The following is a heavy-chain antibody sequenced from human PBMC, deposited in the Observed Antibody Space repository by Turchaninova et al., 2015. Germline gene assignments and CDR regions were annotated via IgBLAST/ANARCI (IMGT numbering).Heavy chain of an antibody. D-gene: IGHD1-1*01. CDR3: ITASLSGNFDDGFDI. V-gene: IGHV3-15*01. CDR2: VKSKTVGGTI. Sequence: EVQLVESGGGLIEPGGCLRASGAATGCPCINAWMTGGRQAPGKGLEGVGLVKSKTVGGTIEKAAPVRGRFTISRDDSKETVYLQMNSLKSEDTAVYYCITASLSGNFDDGFDIWGQGTMVTVSS. J-gene: IGHJ3*02. CDR1: GCPCINAW.